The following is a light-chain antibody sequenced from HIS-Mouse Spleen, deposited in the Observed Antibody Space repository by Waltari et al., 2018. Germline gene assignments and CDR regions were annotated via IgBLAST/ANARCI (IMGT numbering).Light chain of an antibody. Sequence: QSALTQPASVSGSPGQSITISCTGTSSDVGSYNLFSWYQQHPGKAPKLMVYEGSKRPSGVSSRFCGSKSGNTASLTISGLQAEDEADYYCCSYAGSSTFEVFGGGTKLTVL. CDR1: SSDVGSYNL. J-gene: IGLJ2*01. CDR3: CSYAGSSTFEV. V-gene: IGLV2-23*03. CDR2: EGS.